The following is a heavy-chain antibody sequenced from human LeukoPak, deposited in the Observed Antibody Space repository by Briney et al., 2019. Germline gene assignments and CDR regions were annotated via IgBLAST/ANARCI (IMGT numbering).Heavy chain of an antibody. Sequence: GASVKVSCTASGYTFTSYGISWVRQAPGQGLEWMGWISAYTGNTNYAQNLQGRVTMTTDTSTSTAFMELRSLRSDDTAVYYCARLIHRGYSSSWYVDYWGQGTLVTVSS. CDR2: ISAYTGNT. CDR3: ARLIHRGYSSSWYVDY. J-gene: IGHJ4*02. D-gene: IGHD6-13*01. V-gene: IGHV1-18*01. CDR1: GYTFTSYG.